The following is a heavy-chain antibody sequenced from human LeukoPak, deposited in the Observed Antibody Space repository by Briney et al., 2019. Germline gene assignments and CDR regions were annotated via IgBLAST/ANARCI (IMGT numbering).Heavy chain of an antibody. CDR3: TKDRYSSGWYSDFDY. D-gene: IGHD6-19*01. V-gene: IGHV3-30*18. CDR1: GFTFSNYA. Sequence: GGSLRLSCAASGFTFSNYAMHWVRQAPGKGLEWVAVISDDGSNKYYGDSVKGRFTISKDNSKNTVYLQMNSLRAEDTAVYYCTKDRYSSGWYSDFDYWGQGTLVTVSS. CDR2: ISDDGSNK. J-gene: IGHJ4*02.